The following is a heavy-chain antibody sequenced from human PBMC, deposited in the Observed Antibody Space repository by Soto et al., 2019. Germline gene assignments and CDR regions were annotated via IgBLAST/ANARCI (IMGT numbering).Heavy chain of an antibody. J-gene: IGHJ5*02. CDR3: ARDTWFDP. Sequence: EVQLVESGGELVEYGGSLRLSCAASGFIFSHYEMNWVRQAPGKGLEWVAYISSSATAIYYADSVKGRFTVSRDNAKNSLYLEMNSLRVDDTAVYFCARDTWFDPWGQGTLVTVSS. V-gene: IGHV3-48*03. CDR1: GFIFSHYE. CDR2: ISSSATAI.